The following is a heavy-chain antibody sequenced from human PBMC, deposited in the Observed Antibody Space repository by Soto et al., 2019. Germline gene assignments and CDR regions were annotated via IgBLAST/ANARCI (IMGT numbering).Heavy chain of an antibody. J-gene: IGHJ6*02. V-gene: IGHV1-18*01. CDR1: GYTFSMSG. CDR2: ISGYNGNT. Sequence: QVQLVQSGAEVKKPGASVKVSCKSSGYTFSMSGISWVRQAPGQGLEWMGWISGYNGNTNYEQKCQDRVTXTPXXTXDTAYMELRSLRSDDTAVYYCAREGPRPYYYYGMDVWGQGTTVTVSS. CDR3: AREGPRPYYYYGMDV.